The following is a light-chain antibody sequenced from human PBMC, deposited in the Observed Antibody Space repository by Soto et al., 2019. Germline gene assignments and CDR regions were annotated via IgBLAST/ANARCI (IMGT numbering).Light chain of an antibody. CDR2: GNS. CDR3: QSYDSSLIYV. V-gene: IGLV1-40*01. Sequence: QSVLTLLPSVSGAPGQRVTISCTGSSSNIGAGYDVHWFQLLPGTAPKLLIYGNSNRPSGVPDRFSGSKSGTSASLAITGLQAEDDADYYCQSYDSSLIYVFGSGTKLTVL. CDR1: SSNIGAGYD. J-gene: IGLJ1*01.